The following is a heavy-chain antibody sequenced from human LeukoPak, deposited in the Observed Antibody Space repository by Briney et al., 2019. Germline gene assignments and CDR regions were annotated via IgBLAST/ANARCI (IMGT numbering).Heavy chain of an antibody. CDR2: ISSSGTTI. V-gene: IGHV3-48*03. CDR1: GFTFSSYE. D-gene: IGHD2-2*01. CDR3: ARKSCSTTSCLFDN. Sequence: GGSLRLSCAASGFTFSSYEMNWVRQAPGKGLQWVSDISSSGTTIYYADSVKGRFTISRDNAKNSLYLQMNSLRAEDTAVYYCARKSCSTTSCLFDNWGQGTLVTVSS. J-gene: IGHJ4*02.